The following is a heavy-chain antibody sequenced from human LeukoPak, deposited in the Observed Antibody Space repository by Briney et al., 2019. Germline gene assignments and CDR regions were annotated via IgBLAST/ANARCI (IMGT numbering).Heavy chain of an antibody. Sequence: GGSLRLSCVASGFTFSSYAMHWVRQAPGKGLEWVAVISYDGSNKYYADSVKGRFTISRDNSKNTLYLQMNSLRAEDTAVYYCARGLLKYPDLDYWGQGTLVTVSS. CDR1: GFTFSSYA. CDR3: ARGLLKYPDLDY. D-gene: IGHD2/OR15-2a*01. CDR2: ISYDGSNK. J-gene: IGHJ4*02. V-gene: IGHV3-30-3*01.